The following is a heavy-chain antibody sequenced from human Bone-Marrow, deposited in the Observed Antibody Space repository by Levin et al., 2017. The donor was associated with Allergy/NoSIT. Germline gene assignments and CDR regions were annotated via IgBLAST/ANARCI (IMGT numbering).Heavy chain of an antibody. CDR2: ISYDGSEK. Sequence: GASLPLSFFSSCFTFSTYGMHWVRQAPGKGLEWLAVISYDGSEKFYAESMKGRFTISRDNSKNTLFLQMSSLHQGPIGLPPGTLLQEHLWG. V-gene: IGHV3-30*03. CDR1: CFTFSTYG. J-gene: IGHJ6*01. CDR3: TLLQEHL.